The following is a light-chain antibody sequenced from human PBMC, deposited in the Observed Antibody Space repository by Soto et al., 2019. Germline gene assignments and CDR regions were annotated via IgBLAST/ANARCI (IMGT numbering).Light chain of an antibody. CDR1: SSDFGGYNY. Sequence: SEPGWVCGSTGEAVAISCPGTSSDFGGYNYVSWYQQHPGKAPKLMIYDVSNRPSGVSNRFSGSKSGNTASLTISGLQADDEADYYCSSYTSSSNFYVFGTGTKVTV. J-gene: IGLJ1*01. CDR3: SSYTSSSNFYV. CDR2: DVS. V-gene: IGLV2-14*01.